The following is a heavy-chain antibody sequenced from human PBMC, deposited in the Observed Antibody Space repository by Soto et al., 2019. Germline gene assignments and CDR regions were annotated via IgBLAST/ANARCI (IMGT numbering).Heavy chain of an antibody. J-gene: IGHJ3*02. Sequence: SETLSLTCAFYGGSFSGYYWSWIRQPPGKGLEWLGDINPSGSTNYNPSLKSRVIMSVDTSKKQFSLNVTSVTAADTAVYYCARGARRRPPRDAFDIWGQGTTVTVSS. V-gene: IGHV4-34*01. CDR1: GGSFSGYY. CDR3: ARGARRRPPRDAFDI. CDR2: INPSGST.